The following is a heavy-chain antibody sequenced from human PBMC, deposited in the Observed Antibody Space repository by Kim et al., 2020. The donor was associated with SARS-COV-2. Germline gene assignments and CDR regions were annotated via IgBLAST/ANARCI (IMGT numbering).Heavy chain of an antibody. V-gene: IGHV4-34*01. D-gene: IGHD6-13*01. J-gene: IGHJ4*02. Sequence: SRVTISVDTSKNQFSLKLSSVTAADTAVYYCARLPNRFRKAAAGRWYFDYWGQGTLVTVSS. CDR3: ARLPNRFRKAAAGRWYFDY.